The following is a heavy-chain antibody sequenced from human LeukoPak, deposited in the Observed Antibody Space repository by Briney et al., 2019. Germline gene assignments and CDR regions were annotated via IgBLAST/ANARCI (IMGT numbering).Heavy chain of an antibody. J-gene: IGHJ4*02. CDR2: INPNSGGT. Sequence: GASVKVSCKASGYTFTGYYMHWVRQAPGQGLERKGWINPNSGGTNYAQKFQGRVTMTRDTSISTAYMELSRLRSDDTAVYYCARAGLWFGESSFSYWGQGTLVTVSS. D-gene: IGHD3-10*01. CDR1: GYTFTGYY. CDR3: ARAGLWFGESSFSY. V-gene: IGHV1-2*02.